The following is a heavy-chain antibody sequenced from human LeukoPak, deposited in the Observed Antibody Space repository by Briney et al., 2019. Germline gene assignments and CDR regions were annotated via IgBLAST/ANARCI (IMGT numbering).Heavy chain of an antibody. J-gene: IGHJ4*02. CDR2: INPNSGGT. Sequence: ASVKVSCKASGYTFTGYYMHWVRQAPGQGLEWMGWINPNSGGTNYAQKFQGRVTMTRDTSISTAYMELSRLRSDDTAVYYCARSDLGNWNYGHWGQGTLVTVSS. CDR3: ARSDLGNWNYGH. CDR1: GYTFTGYY. D-gene: IGHD1-7*01. V-gene: IGHV1-2*02.